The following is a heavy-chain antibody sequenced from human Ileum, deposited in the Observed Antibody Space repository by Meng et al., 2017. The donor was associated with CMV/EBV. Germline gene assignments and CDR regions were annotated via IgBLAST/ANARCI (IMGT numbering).Heavy chain of an antibody. Sequence: GSLRLSCTVSGGSISSSSFYWGWIRQPPGKGREWIANIYYSGTTYDNPSLKSLFTISVDTSKNQFSLEPRFVTAADTAVYYCARVLWGYYFDYWGQGILVTVSS. J-gene: IGHJ4*02. D-gene: IGHD2-21*01. CDR1: GGSISSSSFY. CDR3: ARVLWGYYFDY. V-gene: IGHV4-39*07. CDR2: IYYSGTT.